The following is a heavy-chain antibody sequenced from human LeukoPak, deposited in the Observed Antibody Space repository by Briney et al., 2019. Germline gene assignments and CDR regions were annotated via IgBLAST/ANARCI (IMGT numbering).Heavy chain of an antibody. CDR2: INPNSGGT. J-gene: IGHJ6*02. CDR3: ASDIAVAGTRSEYYYYYYGMDV. V-gene: IGHV1-2*02. CDR1: GYTFTGYY. Sequence: ASVKVSCKASGYTFTGYYMHWVRQAPGQGLEWMGWINPNSGGTNYAQKFQGRVTMTRDTSISTAYMELSRLRSDDTAVYYCASDIAVAGTRSEYYYYYYGMDVWGHGTTVTVSS. D-gene: IGHD6-19*01.